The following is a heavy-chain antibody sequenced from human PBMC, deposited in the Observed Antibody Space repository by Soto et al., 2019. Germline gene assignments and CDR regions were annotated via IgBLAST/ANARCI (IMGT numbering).Heavy chain of an antibody. D-gene: IGHD5-18*01. CDR1: GYTFTGYY. CDR2: INPNSGGT. V-gene: IGHV1-2*04. Sequence: QVQLVQSGAGVKKPGASVKVSCKASGYTFTGYYMHWVRQAPGQGLEWMGWINPNSGGTNYAQKFQGWVTMTRDTSISTAYMELSRLRSDDTAVYYCARGLRGPDTAMIYYYYYGMDVWGQGTTVTVSS. J-gene: IGHJ6*02. CDR3: ARGLRGPDTAMIYYYYYGMDV.